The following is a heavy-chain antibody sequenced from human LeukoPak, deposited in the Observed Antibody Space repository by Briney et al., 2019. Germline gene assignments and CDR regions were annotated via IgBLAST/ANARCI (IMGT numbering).Heavy chain of an antibody. CDR2: IYYSGST. V-gene: IGHV4-59*05. D-gene: IGHD3-3*01. J-gene: IGHJ5*02. CDR3: ALGYDFWSGYFNWFDP. Sequence: PGGSLRLSCAASGCTFSSYSMNWVRQPPGKGLEWIGSIYYSGSTYYNPSLKSRVTISVGTSKNQFSLKLSSVTAADTAVYYCALGYDFWSGYFNWFDPWGQGTLVTVSS. CDR1: GCTFSSYSMN.